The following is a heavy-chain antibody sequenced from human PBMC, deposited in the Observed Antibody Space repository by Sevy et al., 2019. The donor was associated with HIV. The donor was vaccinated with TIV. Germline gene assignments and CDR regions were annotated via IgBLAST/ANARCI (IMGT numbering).Heavy chain of an antibody. V-gene: IGHV3-30*14. CDR1: GFTFSSHA. D-gene: IGHD6-19*01. CDR2: ISYDGVIK. J-gene: IGHJ4*02. CDR3: AREAGNSTVWSPGNY. Sequence: GGSLRLSCAASGFTFSSHAMHWVRQAPGKGLEWVALISYDGVIKYYAESVKGRFTISRDNSKNTLYLQMNSLRADDTAVYYCAREAGNSTVWSPGNYWGQGTLVTVSS.